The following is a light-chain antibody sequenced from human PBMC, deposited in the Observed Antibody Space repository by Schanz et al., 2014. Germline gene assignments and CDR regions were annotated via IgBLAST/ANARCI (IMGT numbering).Light chain of an antibody. CDR3: QQRSNWPPK. Sequence: EIVMTQSPATLSVSPGERATLSCRASQSVSRYLAWYQQKPGQAPRLLISDASTRATGVPARFSGSGSGTEFSLTISSLQSEDFAVYYCQQRSNWPPKFGPGTKVDIK. CDR1: QSVSRY. J-gene: IGKJ3*01. V-gene: IGKV3-15*01. CDR2: DAS.